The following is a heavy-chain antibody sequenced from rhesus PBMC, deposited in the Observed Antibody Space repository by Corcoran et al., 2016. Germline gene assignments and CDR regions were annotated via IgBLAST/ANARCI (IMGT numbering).Heavy chain of an antibody. CDR3: AIPITTRLDY. V-gene: IGHV4-80*01. D-gene: IGHD5-36*01. CDR2: IKGNVGST. J-gene: IGHJ4*01. Sequence: QLQLQESGPGLVKPSETLSLTCTAPGASISSYWWGWLRPPPGKGLEWMGGIKGNVGSTTYTPSLKSRVTISRDTSKNQYSLKLSSVTAADTAVYYCAIPITTRLDYWGQGVLVTVSS. CDR1: GASISSYW.